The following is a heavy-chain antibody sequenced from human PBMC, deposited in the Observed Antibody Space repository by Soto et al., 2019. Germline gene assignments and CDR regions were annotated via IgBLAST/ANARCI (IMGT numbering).Heavy chain of an antibody. Sequence: EVQLVESGGGLVQTGGCLRLSCAASGFTLSDHYMDWVRQAPGKGLEWVGRSRNKGNSYSTEYAASVKGRFTISRDDSKNSLYLQMTSLKTEDTAVYYCASSWGDHRDFDYWGQGTLVTVSP. CDR1: GFTLSDHY. J-gene: IGHJ4*02. CDR3: ASSWGDHRDFDY. CDR2: SRNKGNSYST. V-gene: IGHV3-72*01. D-gene: IGHD2-21*02.